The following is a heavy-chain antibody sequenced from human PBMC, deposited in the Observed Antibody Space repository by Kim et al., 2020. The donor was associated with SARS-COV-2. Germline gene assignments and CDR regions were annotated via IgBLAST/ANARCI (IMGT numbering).Heavy chain of an antibody. Sequence: GGSLRLSCAASGFTFSSYAMHWVRQAPGKGLEWVAVISYDGSNKYYADSVKGRFTISRDNSKNTLYLQMNSLRAEDTAVYYCARDGARGLLWFGERLHAFDIWGQGTMVTVSS. CDR3: ARDGARGLLWFGERLHAFDI. CDR1: GFTFSSYA. V-gene: IGHV3-30*04. D-gene: IGHD3-10*01. J-gene: IGHJ3*02. CDR2: ISYDGSNK.